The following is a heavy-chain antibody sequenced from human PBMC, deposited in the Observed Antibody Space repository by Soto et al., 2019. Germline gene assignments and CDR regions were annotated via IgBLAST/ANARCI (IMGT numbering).Heavy chain of an antibody. CDR3: AKDRGYYSSSGPCY. V-gene: IGHV3-30*18. D-gene: IGHD6-13*01. Sequence: GGPLGRTGAGSGSSSSNYDIHWVRQVPGKGLEGVAVISYDGTYKHYADSVKGRFTFSRDNSKNTVYLQMNSLRAEDTAVYYCAKDRGYYSSSGPCYWGPGTLVTVS. J-gene: IGHJ4*02. CDR1: GSSSSNYD. CDR2: ISYDGTYK.